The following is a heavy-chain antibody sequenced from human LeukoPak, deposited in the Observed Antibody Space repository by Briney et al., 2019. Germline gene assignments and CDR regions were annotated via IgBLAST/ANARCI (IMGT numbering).Heavy chain of an antibody. CDR2: IRYDGSNK. CDR1: GFTFSSYG. Sequence: PGGSLRLSCAASGFTFSSYGMHWVRQAPGKGLEWVAFIRYDGSNKYYADSVKGRFTISRDNSKNTLYLQMNSLRAEDTAVYYCAKISSVWYDARTGSIDYWGQGTLVTVSS. CDR3: AKISSVWYDARTGSIDY. V-gene: IGHV3-30*02. D-gene: IGHD6-19*01. J-gene: IGHJ4*02.